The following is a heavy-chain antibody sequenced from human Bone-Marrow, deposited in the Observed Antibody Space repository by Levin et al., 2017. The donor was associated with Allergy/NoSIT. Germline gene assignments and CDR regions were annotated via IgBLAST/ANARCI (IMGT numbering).Heavy chain of an antibody. D-gene: IGHD3-10*01. CDR3: ARGFRDYDGSGTYYKGFNSDY. CDR2: IIPIFATT. J-gene: IGHJ4*02. Sequence: KISCKASGGTFSSYAIGWVRQAPGQGLEWMGGIIPIFATTNYAQKFQGRVTITADESTSTAYMELSSLRSEDTAVYYCARGFRDYDGSGTYYKGFNSDYWGQGTLVTVSS. V-gene: IGHV1-69*01. CDR1: GGTFSSYA.